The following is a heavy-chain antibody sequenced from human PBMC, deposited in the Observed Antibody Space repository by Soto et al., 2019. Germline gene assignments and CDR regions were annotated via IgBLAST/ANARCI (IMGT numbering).Heavy chain of an antibody. CDR3: ASKDSSGYFNWFDP. V-gene: IGHV4-30-4*01. D-gene: IGHD3-22*01. CDR2: IYYSGST. CDR1: GGSISSGDYY. Sequence: TLSLTCPVSGGSISSGDYYWSWIRQPPGKGLEWIGYIYYSGSTYYNPSLKSRVTISVDTSKNQFSLKLSSVTAADTAVYYCASKDSSGYFNWFDPWGQGTLVTVSS. J-gene: IGHJ5*02.